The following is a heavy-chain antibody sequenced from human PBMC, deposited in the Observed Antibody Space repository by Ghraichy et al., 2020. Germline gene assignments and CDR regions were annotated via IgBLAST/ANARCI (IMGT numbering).Heavy chain of an antibody. CDR2: IYYSGST. CDR3: ARLTLVAPGYWYFYL. Sequence: SETLSLTCTVSGGSIRSYYWSWIRQPPEKGLEWIGYIYYSGSTNYSPSLMSRVTMSVDTSKNQFSLKLSSVTAADTAVYYCARLTLVAPGYWYFYLWGRGTLVTVS. V-gene: IGHV4-59*08. D-gene: IGHD5-12*01. J-gene: IGHJ2*01. CDR1: GGSIRSYY.